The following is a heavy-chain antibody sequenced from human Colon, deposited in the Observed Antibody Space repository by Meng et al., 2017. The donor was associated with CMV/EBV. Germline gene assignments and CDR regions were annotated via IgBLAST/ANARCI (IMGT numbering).Heavy chain of an antibody. J-gene: IGHJ4*02. D-gene: IGHD3-16*01. V-gene: IGHV3-21*02. CDR2: ISRSSTYI. CDR1: GFTFSSYS. CDR3: ARDSPHAWD. Sequence: EVQLVESGGGLVKPGGSLRLSCVASGFTFSSYSMNWVRQAPGKGLEWVSSISRSSTYIYYLESVKGRFTISRDNSRNTVYLQMNSLRAEDTAVYYCARDSPHAWDWGQGTLVTVSS.